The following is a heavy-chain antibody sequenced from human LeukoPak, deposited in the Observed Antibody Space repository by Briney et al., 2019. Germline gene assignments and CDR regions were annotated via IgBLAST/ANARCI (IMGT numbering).Heavy chain of an antibody. CDR2: IYPGDSDT. Sequence: GESLKISCKGSGYSXXXXXXXXXXXXXXXXXXXXXIIYPGDSDTRYSPSFQGQVTISADKSISTAYLQWSSLKASDTAMYFCARLGRDDFTNYVDYWGQGTLVTVSS. CDR3: ARLGRDDFTNYVDY. J-gene: IGHJ4*02. V-gene: IGHV5-51*01. CDR1: GYSXXXXX. D-gene: IGHD2-21*02.